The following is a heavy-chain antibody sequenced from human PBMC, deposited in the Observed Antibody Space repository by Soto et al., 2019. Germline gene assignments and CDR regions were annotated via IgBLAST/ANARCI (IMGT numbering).Heavy chain of an antibody. V-gene: IGHV4-39*01. CDR3: ARRGYYYDN. CDR1: GGSISSSSSY. Sequence: SETLSLTCTVSGGSISSSSSYWDWIRQPPGKGLEWIGSIYFSGNTYYNPSPKSRVTISVDTSKNQFSLKLSSVTAADTAVFYCARRGYYYDNWGQGTLVTVS. J-gene: IGHJ4*02. CDR2: IYFSGNT. D-gene: IGHD2-15*01.